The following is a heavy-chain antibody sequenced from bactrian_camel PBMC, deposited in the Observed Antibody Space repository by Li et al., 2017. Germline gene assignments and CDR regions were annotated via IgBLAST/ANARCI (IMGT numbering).Heavy chain of an antibody. CDR3: ATLSCRRGLASMTPLHNQ. V-gene: IGHV3S54*01. J-gene: IGHJ4*01. CDR1: KATYSMNC. Sequence: HVQLVESGGGSAQAGGSLRLSCVASKATYSMNCMGWFRQGPGQERAAVATTYVKARGSGSTYYVDSVKGRFTISQDTAKKTLYLQMNDLKTEDTGIYFCATLSCRRGLASMTPLHNQWGQGTQVTVSS. D-gene: IGHD4*01. CDR2: TYVKARGSGST.